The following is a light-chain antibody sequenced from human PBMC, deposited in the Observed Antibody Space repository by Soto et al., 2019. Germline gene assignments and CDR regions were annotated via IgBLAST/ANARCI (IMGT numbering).Light chain of an antibody. J-gene: IGKJ1*01. Sequence: PGERVTLSCRASQSVSGYIGWYQQKPGQAPRLLIYADSNRATGIPARFSGSGSGTDFTLTISSLEPEDFSVYYCQQRYNWPITFGQGTKVDIK. CDR1: QSVSGY. CDR2: ADS. V-gene: IGKV3-11*01. CDR3: QQRYNWPIT.